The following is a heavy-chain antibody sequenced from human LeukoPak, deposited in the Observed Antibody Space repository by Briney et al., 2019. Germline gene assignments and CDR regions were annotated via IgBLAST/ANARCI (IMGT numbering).Heavy chain of an antibody. CDR3: ARDFYGDLYFDY. D-gene: IGHD4-17*01. CDR1: GFTVSSNY. CDR2: IYSGGST. Sequence: PGGSLRLSCAASGFTVSSNYMGWVRQAPGKGLEWVSVIYSGGSTYYADSVKGRFTISRDNSKNTLYLQMNSLRAEDTAVYYCARDFYGDLYFDYWGQGTLVTVSS. V-gene: IGHV3-53*01. J-gene: IGHJ4*02.